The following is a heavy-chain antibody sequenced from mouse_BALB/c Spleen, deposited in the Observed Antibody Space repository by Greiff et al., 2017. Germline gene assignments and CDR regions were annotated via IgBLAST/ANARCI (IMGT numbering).Heavy chain of an antibody. CDR1: GFTFSSYA. CDR2: ISSGGST. Sequence: EVKLVESGGGLVKPGGSLKLSCAASGFTFSSYAMSWVRQTPEKRLEWVASISSGGSTYYPDSVKGRFTISRDNARNILYLQMSSLRSEDTAMYYCARDLYYDYAMDYWGQGTSVTVSS. D-gene: IGHD2-4*01. V-gene: IGHV5-6-5*01. J-gene: IGHJ4*01. CDR3: ARDLYYDYAMDY.